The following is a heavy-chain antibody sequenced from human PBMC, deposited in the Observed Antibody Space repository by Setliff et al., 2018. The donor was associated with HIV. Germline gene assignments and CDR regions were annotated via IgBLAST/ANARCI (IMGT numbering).Heavy chain of an antibody. D-gene: IGHD5-18*01. CDR2: IIPILGIA. CDR1: GGTFSSYA. CDR3: AREDTAMVTPYYYYYGMDV. J-gene: IGHJ6*02. Sequence: SVKVSCKASGGTFSSYAISWVRQAPGQGLEWMGGIIPILGIANYAQKFQGRVTITADKSTSTAYMELSSLRSEDAAVYYCAREDTAMVTPYYYYYGMDVWGQGTTVTVSS. V-gene: IGHV1-69*10.